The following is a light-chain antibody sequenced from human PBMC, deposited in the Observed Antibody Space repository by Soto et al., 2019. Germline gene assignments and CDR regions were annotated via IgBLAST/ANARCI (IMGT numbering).Light chain of an antibody. Sequence: EIVLTQSPGTLSLSPGERATLSCRASQSVSSSYLAWYQQKPGRAPRLLIDGASSRATGIPDRFSGSGSGTDFTITISRLEPEDLAVYYCQQYGSLVTFGQGTKVEIK. J-gene: IGKJ1*01. V-gene: IGKV3-20*01. CDR2: GAS. CDR3: QQYGSLVT. CDR1: QSVSSSY.